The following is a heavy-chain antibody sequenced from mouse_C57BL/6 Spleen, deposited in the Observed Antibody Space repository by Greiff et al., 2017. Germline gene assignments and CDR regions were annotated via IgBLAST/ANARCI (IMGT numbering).Heavy chain of an antibody. CDR3: VKAVNPHPPGLLLAMDY. Sequence: EVKLMESGGGLVQPGASLRLSCAASGFTFTDYYMSWVRQPPGKAPEWLALIRNKANGYTTEYTASVKGRLTISRDNSQNILYLQMNTLRSEDSATDYCVKAVNPHPPGLLLAMDYWGQGTSVTVSS. CDR1: GFTFTDYY. J-gene: IGHJ4*01. CDR2: IRNKANGYTT. V-gene: IGHV7-4*01.